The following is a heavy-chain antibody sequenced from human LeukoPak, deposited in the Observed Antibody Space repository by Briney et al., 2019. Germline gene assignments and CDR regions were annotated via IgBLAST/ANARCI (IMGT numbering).Heavy chain of an antibody. D-gene: IGHD3-16*01. V-gene: IGHV4-4*02. CDR1: GGSISSNNW. Sequence: SETLSLTCAVSGGSISSNNWWNWVRQPPGKGLEWIGEIYHSGSTNYNPSLKSRVTISVDTFRNQLFLKLNSVTAADTAVYYCARDLGSSTPSGVWGKGTTVTVSS. J-gene: IGHJ6*04. CDR2: IYHSGST. CDR3: ARDLGSSTPSGV.